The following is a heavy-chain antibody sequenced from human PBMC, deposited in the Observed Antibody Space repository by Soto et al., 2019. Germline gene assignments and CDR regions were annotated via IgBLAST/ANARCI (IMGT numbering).Heavy chain of an antibody. V-gene: IGHV5-51*01. D-gene: IGHD3-22*01. CDR1: GYSFTSYW. Sequence: GESLKISCKGSGYSFTSYWIGWVRQMPGKGLEWMGIIYPGDSDTRYSPSFQGQVTISADKSISTAYLQWSSLKASDTAMYYCASSTYYYDSIGPEDAFDIWGQGTMVTVSS. J-gene: IGHJ3*02. CDR3: ASSTYYYDSIGPEDAFDI. CDR2: IYPGDSDT.